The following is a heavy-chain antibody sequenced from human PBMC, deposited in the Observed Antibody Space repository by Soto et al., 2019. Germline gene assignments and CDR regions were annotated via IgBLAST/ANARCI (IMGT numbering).Heavy chain of an antibody. CDR3: AREPGRDSRNFDY. CDR2: ISAGNTYI. V-gene: IGHV3-21*02. J-gene: IGHJ4*02. D-gene: IGHD3-10*01. CDR1: GFPFWSYA. Sequence: EVRLVESGGGLVKPGGSLRLSCVASGFPFWSYAMAWVRQTPGKGLEWVSSISAGNTYIDYADSVKGRFTISRDNTKNSLFLQMNSLRAEDKGLYYCAREPGRDSRNFDYWGRGTLVTVSS.